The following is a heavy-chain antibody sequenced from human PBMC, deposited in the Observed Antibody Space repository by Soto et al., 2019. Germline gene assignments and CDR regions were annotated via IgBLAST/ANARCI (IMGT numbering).Heavy chain of an antibody. CDR2: TYYRSKWYN. CDR1: GDSASSTSAA. V-gene: IGHV6-1*01. J-gene: IGHJ4*02. Sequence: QTLSLTCAISGDSASSTSAAWNWIRQPPSRGLEWLGRTYYRSKWYNEYAVSVKSRITINPDTSKNQYSLQLNSVTPEDTAVYYCARSGNVGAVDYWGQGTLVTVSS. D-gene: IGHD1-26*01. CDR3: ARSGNVGAVDY.